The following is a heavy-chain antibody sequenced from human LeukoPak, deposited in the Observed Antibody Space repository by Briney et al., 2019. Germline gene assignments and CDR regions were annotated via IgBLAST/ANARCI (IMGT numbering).Heavy chain of an antibody. CDR1: GVTFSSYS. Sequence: PGGSLSLSCAASGVTFSSYSMHWVRHAPGKGLEWVAFIRYDGSNKYYADSVKGRFTISRDNSKNTLYLQMNSLRAEDTAVYYCAKEDEVYYYYYMDVWGKGATVTISS. CDR2: IRYDGSNK. D-gene: IGHD5-24*01. CDR3: AKEDEVYYYYYMDV. J-gene: IGHJ6*03. V-gene: IGHV3-30*02.